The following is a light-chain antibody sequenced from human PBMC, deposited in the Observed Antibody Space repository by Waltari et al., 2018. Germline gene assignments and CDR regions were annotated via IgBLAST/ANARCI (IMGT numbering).Light chain of an antibody. CDR2: ENT. Sequence: QSVLTQPPSVSGAPGQRVTISCTGSSSNIEAGYDVHWYQQLPGTAPTPRICENTHRPSGVPDRFYGSKAGDSASLAITGLQADDEADYYCQSYDSSLSRSVFGAGTTVTVL. V-gene: IGLV1-40*01. CDR3: QSYDSSLSRSV. CDR1: SSNIEAGYD. J-gene: IGLJ1*01.